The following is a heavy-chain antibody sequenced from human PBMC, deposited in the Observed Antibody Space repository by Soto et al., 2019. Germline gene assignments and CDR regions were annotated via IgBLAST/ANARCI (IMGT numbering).Heavy chain of an antibody. J-gene: IGHJ6*02. CDR3: AREHDWNYAGRYYYYGMDV. D-gene: IGHD1-7*01. CDR2: INPNSGGT. V-gene: IGHV1-2*02. Sequence: ASVKVSCKASGYTFTGYYMHWVRQAPGQGLEWIGWINPNSGGTNYAQKFQGRVTMTRDTSISTAYMELSRLRSDDTAVYYCAREHDWNYAGRYYYYGMDVWGQGTTVNVSS. CDR1: GYTFTGYY.